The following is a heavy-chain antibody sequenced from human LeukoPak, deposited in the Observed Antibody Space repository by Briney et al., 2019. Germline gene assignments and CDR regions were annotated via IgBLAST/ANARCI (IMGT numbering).Heavy chain of an antibody. CDR1: GGTFSSYA. CDR2: IIPIFGTA. Sequence: SVKVSCKASGGTFSSYAISWVRQAPGQGLEWMGGIIPIFGTANYAQQFQGRVTITTDESTSTAYMELSSLRSEDTAVYYCARVPWGSSTSFDIWGQGTMDTVSS. CDR3: ARVPWGSSTSFDI. J-gene: IGHJ3*02. V-gene: IGHV1-69*05. D-gene: IGHD2-2*01.